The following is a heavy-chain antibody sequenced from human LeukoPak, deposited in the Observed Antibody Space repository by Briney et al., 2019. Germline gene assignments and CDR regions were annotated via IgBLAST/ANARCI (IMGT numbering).Heavy chain of an antibody. CDR2: IIPIFGTA. V-gene: IGHV1-69*13. J-gene: IGHJ4*02. CDR1: GGTFSSYA. D-gene: IGHD4-17*01. CDR3: ARRGYGDPAFDY. Sequence: ASVKVSCKAPGGTFSSYAISWVRQAPGQGLEWMGGIIPIFGTANYAQKFQGRVTITADESTSTAYMELSSLRSEDTAVYYCARRGYGDPAFDYWGQGTLVTVPS.